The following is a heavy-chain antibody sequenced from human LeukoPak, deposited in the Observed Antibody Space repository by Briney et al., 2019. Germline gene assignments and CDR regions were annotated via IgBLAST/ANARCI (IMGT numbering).Heavy chain of an antibody. CDR2: INHSGST. Sequence: PSETLSLTCAVYGGSFSGYYWSWIRQPPGKGLEWIGEINHSGSTNYNPSLKSRVTISVDTSKNQFSLKLSSVTAADTAVYYCARDCSSTSCYESGIDYWGQGTLVTVSP. CDR3: ARDCSSTSCYESGIDY. CDR1: GGSFSGYY. V-gene: IGHV4-34*01. D-gene: IGHD2-2*01. J-gene: IGHJ4*02.